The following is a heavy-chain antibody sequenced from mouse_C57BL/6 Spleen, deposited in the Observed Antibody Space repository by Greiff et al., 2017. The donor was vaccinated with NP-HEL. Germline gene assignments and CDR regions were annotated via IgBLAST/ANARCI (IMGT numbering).Heavy chain of an antibody. D-gene: IGHD2-12*01. J-gene: IGHJ4*01. CDR2: ISYDGSN. CDR3: AREEGYYTDPGAMDY. CDR1: GYSITSGYY. V-gene: IGHV3-6*01. Sequence: VQLQQSGPGLVKPSQSLSLTCSVTGYSITSGYYWNWIRQFPGNKLEWMGYISYDGSNNYNPSLKNRISITRDTSKNQFFLKLNSVTTEDTATYYCAREEGYYTDPGAMDYWGQGTSVTVSS.